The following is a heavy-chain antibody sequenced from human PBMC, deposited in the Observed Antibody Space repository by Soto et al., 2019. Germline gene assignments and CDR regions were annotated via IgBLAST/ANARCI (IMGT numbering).Heavy chain of an antibody. D-gene: IGHD6-13*01. J-gene: IGHJ6*02. CDR1: GFSFSTYW. Sequence: QLVESGGGLVQPGGSLRLSCAASGFSFSTYWMTWVRQAPGKGLEWVANIKQDGSEKYYVDSVKGRLTISRDNTKNSLYLQMNSLGAEDTAVYYCARDFGIGPAGRGYFYNYGMDVWGQGTTVTVSS. V-gene: IGHV3-7*03. CDR2: IKQDGSEK. CDR3: ARDFGIGPAGRGYFYNYGMDV.